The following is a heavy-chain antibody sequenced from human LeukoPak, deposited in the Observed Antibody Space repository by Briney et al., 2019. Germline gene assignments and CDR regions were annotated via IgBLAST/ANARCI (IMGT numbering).Heavy chain of an antibody. CDR2: IDTDGGRT. CDR3: AREQWVRSSRSFDY. D-gene: IGHD6-19*01. V-gene: IGHV3-74*01. CDR1: GGSISSSNW. J-gene: IGHJ4*02. Sequence: ETLSLTCAVSGGSISSSNWWIWVRQPPGKGLEWVSNIDTDGGRTTYADSVKGRFTISRDNAKKTLYLQMTSLRAEDTAVYYCAREQWVRSSRSFDYWGQGTLVTVSS.